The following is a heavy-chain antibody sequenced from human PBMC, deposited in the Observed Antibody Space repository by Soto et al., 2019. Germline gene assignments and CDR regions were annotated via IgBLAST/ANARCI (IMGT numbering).Heavy chain of an antibody. CDR3: ARRERAAGTDWWFDP. CDR2: IYYSGST. D-gene: IGHD6-13*01. V-gene: IGHV4-39*01. J-gene: IGHJ5*02. Sequence: QLQLQESGPGLVKPSETLSLTCTVSGGSISSSSFHWGWIRQPPGKGLEWIGSIYYSGSTYYSPSRQGRVPIPVDTSHSQFSRTLSSVTAADTAVYYCARRERAAGTDWWFDPWGQGTLVTVSS. CDR1: GGSISSSSFH.